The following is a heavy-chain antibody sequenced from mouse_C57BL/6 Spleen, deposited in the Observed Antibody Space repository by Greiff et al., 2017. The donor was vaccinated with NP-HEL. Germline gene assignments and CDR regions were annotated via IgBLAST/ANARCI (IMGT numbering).Heavy chain of an antibody. CDR1: GYSFTDYN. CDR2: INPNYGTT. D-gene: IGHD2-4*01. Sequence: VQLKESGPELVKPGASVKISCKASGYSFTDYNMNWVKQSHGKSLEWIGVINPNYGTTSYNQKFKGKATLTVDQSSSTAYMQLNSLTSEDSAVYYCERVDYDYGYAMDYWGQGTSVTVAS. CDR3: ERVDYDYGYAMDY. J-gene: IGHJ4*01. V-gene: IGHV1-39*01.